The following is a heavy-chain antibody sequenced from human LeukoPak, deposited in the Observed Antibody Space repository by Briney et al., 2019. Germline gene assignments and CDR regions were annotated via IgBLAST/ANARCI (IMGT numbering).Heavy chain of an antibody. CDR2: ISGNVGST. CDR3: AKDRGTSRWFFDY. D-gene: IGHD6-13*01. Sequence: GGSLRLSCAASGFTFSSYAMSWVRQPPGKGLEWVSAISGNVGSTYYADSVKGRFTVSRDNSKTTLYLQMNSLRAEDTAVYYCAKDRGTSRWFFDYWGQETLVTVSS. CDR1: GFTFSSYA. J-gene: IGHJ4*02. V-gene: IGHV3-23*01.